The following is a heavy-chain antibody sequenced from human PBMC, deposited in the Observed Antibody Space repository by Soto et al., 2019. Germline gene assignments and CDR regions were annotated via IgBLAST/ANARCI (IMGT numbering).Heavy chain of an antibody. CDR2: ISGSGGST. CDR3: AKDGPLYSNYASYFDY. D-gene: IGHD4-4*01. V-gene: IGHV3-23*01. CDR1: GFTFSSYA. Sequence: PGGSLRLSCAASGFTFSSYAMSWVRQAPGKGLEWVSAISGSGGSTYYADSVKGRFTISRDNSKNTLYLQMNSLRAEDTAVYYCAKDGPLYSNYASYFDYWGQGTLVTVSS. J-gene: IGHJ4*02.